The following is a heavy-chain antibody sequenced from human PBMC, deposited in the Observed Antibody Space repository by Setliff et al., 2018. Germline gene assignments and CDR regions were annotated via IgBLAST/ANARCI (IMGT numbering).Heavy chain of an antibody. J-gene: IGHJ4*02. Sequence: ASVKVSCKASGYTFTSYYMHWVRQAPGQGLEWMGTINPSGGFTSYTQKFQDRVTMTRDTSTSTVYMELSSLRSGDTAMYYCARELLFGGVIFGYWGQGTLVTVSS. CDR1: GYTFTSYY. V-gene: IGHV1-46*01. D-gene: IGHD3-3*01. CDR2: INPSGGFT. CDR3: ARELLFGGVIFGY.